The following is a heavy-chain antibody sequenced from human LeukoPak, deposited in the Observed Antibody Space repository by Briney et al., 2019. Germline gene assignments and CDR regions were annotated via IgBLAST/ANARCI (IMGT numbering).Heavy chain of an antibody. D-gene: IGHD2-15*01. CDR2: IYYSGST. Sequence: PSETLSLTCTVSGGSISSYYWSWIRQPPGKGLEWIGYIYYSGSTNYNPSLKSRVTISVDTSKNQISLKLSSVTAADTAVYYCARLLEDCSGGSCYSPVDPWGQGTLVTVSS. J-gene: IGHJ5*02. CDR3: ARLLEDCSGGSCYSPVDP. V-gene: IGHV4-59*01. CDR1: GGSISSYY.